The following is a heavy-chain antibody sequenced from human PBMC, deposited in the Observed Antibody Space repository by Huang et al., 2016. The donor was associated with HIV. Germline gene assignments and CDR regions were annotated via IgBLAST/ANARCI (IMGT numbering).Heavy chain of an antibody. CDR2: IISIFGPT. Sequence: QVQLVQSGAEVKKPGSSVKVSCKVSGGIFNTHVITWGRQAPGQGLEWGGGIISIFGPTKYEQKFQGRGTITADDSTNTAHLELTRLEFEDTAVYYCACRPGMVTTFFDYWGQGTLVTVSS. J-gene: IGHJ4*02. CDR3: ACRPGMVTTFFDY. V-gene: IGHV1-69*01. CDR1: GGIFNTHV. D-gene: IGHD5-18*01.